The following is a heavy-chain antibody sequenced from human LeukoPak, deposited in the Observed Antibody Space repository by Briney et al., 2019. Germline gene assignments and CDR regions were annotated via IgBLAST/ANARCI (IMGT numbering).Heavy chain of an antibody. CDR1: GFTFRDYW. J-gene: IGHJ4*02. Sequence: PGGSLRLSCVASGFTFRDYWITWVRQAPGKGLEWVANIKEDGSQINHVDSVKGRFTISRDNAKNSLYLQMNSLRVEDTAVYYCAKHKIAWRTFDCWGQGTLVTVSS. CDR3: AKHKIAWRTFDC. CDR2: IKEDGSQI. V-gene: IGHV3-7*01. D-gene: IGHD1/OR15-1a*01.